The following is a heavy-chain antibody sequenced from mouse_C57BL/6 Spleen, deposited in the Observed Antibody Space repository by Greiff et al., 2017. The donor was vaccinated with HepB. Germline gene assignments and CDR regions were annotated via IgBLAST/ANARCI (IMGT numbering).Heavy chain of an antibody. D-gene: IGHD1-1*01. CDR2: IDPSDSET. CDR3: AKGYYGSSYSYYFDY. V-gene: IGHV1-52*01. CDR1: GYTFTSYW. Sequence: QQSCKASGYTFTSYWMHWVKQRPIQGLEWIGNIDPSDSETHYNQKFKDKATLTVDKSSSTAYMQLSSLTSEDSAVYYCAKGYYGSSYSYYFDYWGQGTTLTVSS. J-gene: IGHJ2*01.